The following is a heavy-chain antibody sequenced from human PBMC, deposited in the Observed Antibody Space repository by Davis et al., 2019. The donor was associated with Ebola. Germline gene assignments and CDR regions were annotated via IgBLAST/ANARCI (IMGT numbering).Heavy chain of an antibody. CDR3: ARDFVY. Sequence: ASVKVSCKASGYTFTSYGITWVRQAPGQGLEWMGWINPHNGNTNYAQKFQGRVTMTRENSMSTAYMELRSLRSEDTAVYFCARDFVYWGQGTLVTVSS. CDR1: GYTFTSYG. CDR2: INPHNGNT. J-gene: IGHJ4*02. V-gene: IGHV1-18*04.